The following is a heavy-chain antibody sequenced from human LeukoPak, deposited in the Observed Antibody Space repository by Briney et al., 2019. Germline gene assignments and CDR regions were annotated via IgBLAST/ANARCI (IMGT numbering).Heavy chain of an antibody. Sequence: SETLSLTCTVSGGSISSYYWSWIRQPPGKGLEWIGYIYYSGSTNYNPSLKSRVTISVDTSKNQFSLKLSSMTAADTAVYYCARLVESYGYFDYWGQGTLVTVSS. CDR1: GGSISSYY. J-gene: IGHJ4*02. V-gene: IGHV4-59*08. D-gene: IGHD5-18*01. CDR2: IYYSGST. CDR3: ARLVESYGYFDY.